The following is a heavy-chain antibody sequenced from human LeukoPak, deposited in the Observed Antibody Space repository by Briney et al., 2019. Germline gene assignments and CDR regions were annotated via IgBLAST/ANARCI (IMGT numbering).Heavy chain of an antibody. CDR1: GFTVSSNY. CDR3: ASLFLGTGTYYMDV. J-gene: IGHJ6*03. Sequence: TGGSLRLSCAASGFTVSSNYMSWVRQAPGKGLEWVSVIYSGGSTYYADSVKGRFTISRDNSKNTLYLQMNSLRAEDTAVYYCASLFLGTGTYYMDVWGKGTTVTVSS. D-gene: IGHD1-1*01. V-gene: IGHV3-66*02. CDR2: IYSGGST.